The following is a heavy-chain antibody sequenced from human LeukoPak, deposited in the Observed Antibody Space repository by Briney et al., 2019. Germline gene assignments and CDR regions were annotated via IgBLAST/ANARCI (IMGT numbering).Heavy chain of an antibody. CDR3: ATSRYCSGGDCYSLAFDI. V-gene: IGHV3-64*01. D-gene: IGHD2-15*01. Sequence: SGGSLRLSCAASGFTFSNYFMHCVRQAPGKGLEYFSAISRTGSTTYYTNSVKGRFTISRDNSKNTLYLQMGGLRAEDMAVYYCATSRYCSGGDCYSLAFDIWGQGTMVTVSS. J-gene: IGHJ3*02. CDR2: ISRTGSTT. CDR1: GFTFSNYF.